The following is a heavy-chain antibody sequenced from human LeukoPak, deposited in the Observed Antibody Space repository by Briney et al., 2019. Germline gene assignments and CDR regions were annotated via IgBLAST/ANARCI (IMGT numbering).Heavy chain of an antibody. CDR3: AGLGGDYGDRKIDY. J-gene: IGHJ4*02. D-gene: IGHD4-17*01. CDR1: GGSFSGYY. Sequence: SETLSLACAVYGGSFSGYYWSWIRQPPGKGLEWIEEINHSGSTNYNPSLKSRVTISVDTSKNQFSLKLSSVTAADTAVYYCAGLGGDYGDRKIDYWGQGTLVTVSS. CDR2: INHSGST. V-gene: IGHV4-34*01.